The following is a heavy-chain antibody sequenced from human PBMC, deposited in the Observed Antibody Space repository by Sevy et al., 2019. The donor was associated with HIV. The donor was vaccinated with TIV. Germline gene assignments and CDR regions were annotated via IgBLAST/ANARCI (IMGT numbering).Heavy chain of an antibody. V-gene: IGHV3-30*04. CDR3: ARANYGTTSYFDY. J-gene: IGHJ4*02. Sequence: GGSLRLSCVVSGFTFSDYAMHWVRQAPGKGLEWVAVISYDGRKQYYADSVKGRFTISRDNSRNRLSLQVNSLRNEDKAVYYCARANYGTTSYFDYWGQGTPVTVSS. CDR2: ISYDGRKQ. CDR1: GFTFSDYA. D-gene: IGHD3-10*01.